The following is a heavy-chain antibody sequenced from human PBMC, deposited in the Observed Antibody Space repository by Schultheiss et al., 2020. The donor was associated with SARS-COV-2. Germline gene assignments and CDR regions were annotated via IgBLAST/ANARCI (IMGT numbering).Heavy chain of an antibody. V-gene: IGHV4-34*01. J-gene: IGHJ6*02. CDR3: AREGLGVEGLQSVGMDV. Sequence: SETLSLTCAVYGGSFSGYYWSWIRQPPGKGLEWIGEINHSGSTNYNPSLKSRVTISVDTSKSQFSLKLSSVTAADTAVYYWAREGLGVEGLQSVGMDVWGQGTTVTVSS. D-gene: IGHD2-15*01. CDR1: GGSFSGYY. CDR2: INHSGST.